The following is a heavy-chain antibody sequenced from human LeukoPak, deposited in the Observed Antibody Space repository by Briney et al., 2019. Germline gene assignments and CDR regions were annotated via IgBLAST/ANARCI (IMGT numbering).Heavy chain of an antibody. CDR3: AKDGSSGPWAAYYFDY. D-gene: IGHD6-19*01. CDR1: GFTFSSYA. CDR2: ISGSGGST. Sequence: GGSLRLSCAASGFTFSSYAMSWVRQAPGKGLEWVSAISGSGGSTYYADSVKGWFTISRDNSKNTLYLQMNSLRAEDTAVYYCAKDGSSGPWAAYYFDYWGQGTLVTVSS. V-gene: IGHV3-23*01. J-gene: IGHJ4*02.